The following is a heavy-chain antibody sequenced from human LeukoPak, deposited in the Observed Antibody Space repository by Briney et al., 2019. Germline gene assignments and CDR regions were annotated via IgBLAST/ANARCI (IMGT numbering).Heavy chain of an antibody. V-gene: IGHV3-23*01. D-gene: IGHD3-16*02. Sequence: GGSLRLSCAASGFTFSSCAMSWVRQAPGKGLEWVSAISGSGGSTYYADSVKGRFTISRDNSKNTLYLQMNSLRAEDTAVYYCAKENYDYVWGSYRYDAFDIWGQGTMVTVSS. CDR3: AKENYDYVWGSYRYDAFDI. J-gene: IGHJ3*02. CDR2: ISGSGGST. CDR1: GFTFSSCA.